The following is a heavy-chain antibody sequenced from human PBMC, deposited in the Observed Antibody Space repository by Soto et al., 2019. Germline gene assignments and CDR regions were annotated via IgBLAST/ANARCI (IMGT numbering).Heavy chain of an antibody. D-gene: IGHD5-12*01. Sequence: PGGSLRLSCAASGFTFSSYGMHWVRQAPGKGLEWVAVIWYDGSNKYYADSVKGRFTISRDNSKNTLYLQMNSLRAEDTAVYYCAMEHSGYDTHFDYWGQGTLVTVSS. V-gene: IGHV3-30*02. CDR3: AMEHSGYDTHFDY. CDR1: GFTFSSYG. CDR2: IWYDGSNK. J-gene: IGHJ4*02.